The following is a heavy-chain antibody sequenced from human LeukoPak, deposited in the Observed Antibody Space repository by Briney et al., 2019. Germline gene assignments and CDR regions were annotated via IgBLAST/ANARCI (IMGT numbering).Heavy chain of an antibody. CDR2: ISNSAENT. Sequence: GGSLRLSCAASGFTFSSYGMHWVRQAPGKGLEWVSVISNSAENTYYADSVKGRFTISRDNSKNTLYLQMNSLRAEDTAVYYCARDDGGAFDIWGQGTMVTVSS. V-gene: IGHV3-23*01. D-gene: IGHD3-10*01. CDR1: GFTFSSYG. CDR3: ARDDGGAFDI. J-gene: IGHJ3*02.